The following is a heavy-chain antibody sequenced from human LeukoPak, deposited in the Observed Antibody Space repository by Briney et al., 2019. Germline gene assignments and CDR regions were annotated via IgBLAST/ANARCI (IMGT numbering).Heavy chain of an antibody. Sequence: PGESLKISCQGSGYSFTSYWIGWVRQTPGKGLEWMGIIYPGDSDTRYSPSFQGQVTISADKSISTAYLQWSSLKASDTAMYYCARGGFGGDYTLKKDYYYGMDVWGQGTTVTVSS. J-gene: IGHJ6*02. CDR1: GYSFTSYW. D-gene: IGHD4-17*01. CDR2: IYPGDSDT. CDR3: ARGGFGGDYTLKKDYYYGMDV. V-gene: IGHV5-51*01.